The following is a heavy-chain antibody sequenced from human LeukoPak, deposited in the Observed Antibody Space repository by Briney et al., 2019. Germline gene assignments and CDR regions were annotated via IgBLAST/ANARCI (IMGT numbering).Heavy chain of an antibody. CDR3: ANGARDYDILTGYLPEWYYYYGMDV. CDR2: ISGGGYST. D-gene: IGHD3-9*01. CDR1: GFTFSSYA. J-gene: IGHJ6*02. V-gene: IGHV3-23*01. Sequence: AGGSLRLSCAASGFTFSSYAMSWVRQAPGKGLEWVSVISGGGYSTYYADSVKGRFTISRDNSKNTLYLQMNSLRAEDTAVYYCANGARDYDILTGYLPEWYYYYGMDVWGQGTTVTVSS.